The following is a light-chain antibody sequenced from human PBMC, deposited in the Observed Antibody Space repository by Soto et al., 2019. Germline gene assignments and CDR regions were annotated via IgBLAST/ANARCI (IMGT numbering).Light chain of an antibody. V-gene: IGLV3-21*04. CDR1: NIGSQS. J-gene: IGLJ2*01. CDR3: QVWDSSTDQTGV. Sequence: SYELTQTPSVSVSPGKTASITCGGNNIGSQSVHWYQQKPGQAPVLVVFYDRVRPSGIPERFSGSNSGNTATLTISRVEAGDEADYYCQVWDSSTDQTGVFGGGTKVTVL. CDR2: YDR.